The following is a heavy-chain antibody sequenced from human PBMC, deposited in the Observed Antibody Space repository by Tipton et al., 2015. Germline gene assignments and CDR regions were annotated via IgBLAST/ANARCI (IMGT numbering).Heavy chain of an antibody. V-gene: IGHV4-39*07. J-gene: IGHJ5*02. CDR1: GGSISRSSFY. CDR2: IFYSGST. D-gene: IGHD3/OR15-3a*01. CDR3: ARDAAQDFNWFDP. Sequence: TLSLTCTVSGGSISRSSFYWGWVRQPPGKGLEWIGNIFYSGSTYYNPSLKSRVTISVDTSMNQFSLKLSSVTSLRLNDTGVYYCARDAAQDFNWFDPWGQGTLVSVSS.